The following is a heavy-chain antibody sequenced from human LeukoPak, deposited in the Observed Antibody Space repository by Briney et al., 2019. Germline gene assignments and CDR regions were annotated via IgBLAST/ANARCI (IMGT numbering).Heavy chain of an antibody. V-gene: IGHV4-39*01. D-gene: IGHD3/OR15-3a*01. Sequence: SETLSLTCTASGVSISSSNSYWGWIRQPPGKGLEWVGSIYYSGNTYYNASLKSQVSISIDTSKNQFSLRLTSVTAADTAVYYCARQTGSGLFILPGGQGTLVTVSS. CDR3: ARQTGSGLFILP. J-gene: IGHJ4*02. CDR1: GVSISSSNSY. CDR2: IYYSGNT.